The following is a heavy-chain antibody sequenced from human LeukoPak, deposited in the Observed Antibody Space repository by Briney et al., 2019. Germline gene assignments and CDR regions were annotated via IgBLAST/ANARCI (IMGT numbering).Heavy chain of an antibody. CDR1: GGSFSGYY. D-gene: IGHD3-3*01. CDR2: INHSGST. J-gene: IGHJ6*04. Sequence: PSETLSLTCAVCGGSFSGYYWSWIRQPPGKGLEWIGEINHSGSTNYNPSLKSRVTISVDTSKNQFSLKLSSVTAADTAVYYCARDLFDDLDVWGKGTTVTVSS. V-gene: IGHV4-34*01. CDR3: ARDLFDDLDV.